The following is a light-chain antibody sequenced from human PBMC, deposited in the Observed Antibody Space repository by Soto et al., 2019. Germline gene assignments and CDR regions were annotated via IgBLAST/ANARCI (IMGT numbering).Light chain of an antibody. CDR1: ESLSYY. J-gene: IGKJ3*01. CDR2: DAS. Sequence: EIVLTQSPATLSLSPGERATLSCRASESLSYYLAWYQQKPGQAPRLLIYDASTRATDIPARFSGSGSGTDFTLTISSLEPADSAVYYCQQLSKWPFTFGPGTRVEIK. V-gene: IGKV3-11*01. CDR3: QQLSKWPFT.